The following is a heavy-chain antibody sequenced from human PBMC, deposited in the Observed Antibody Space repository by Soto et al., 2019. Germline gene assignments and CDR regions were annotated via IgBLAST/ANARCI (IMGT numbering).Heavy chain of an antibody. CDR1: GGSISSSSYY. J-gene: IGHJ4*02. CDR2: IYYSGST. Sequence: QLQLQESGPGLVKPSETLSLTCTVSGGSISSSSYYWGWIRQPPGKGLEWIGSIYYSGSTYYNPSLKSRVTISVDTSKNQFSLKLSSVTAADTAVYYCARRRYYFDYWGQGTLVTVSA. V-gene: IGHV4-39*01. CDR3: ARRRYYFDY.